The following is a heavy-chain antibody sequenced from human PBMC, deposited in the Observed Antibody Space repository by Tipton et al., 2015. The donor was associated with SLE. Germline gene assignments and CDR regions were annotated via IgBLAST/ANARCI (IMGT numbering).Heavy chain of an antibody. CDR3: ARAEYDFWSGYYTSFDY. CDR1: GGSISSYY. J-gene: IGHJ4*02. CDR2: IYTSGST. Sequence: LRLSCTVSGGSISSYYWSWIRQPPGKGLEWIGYIYTSGSTNYNPSLKSRVTISVDTSKNQFSLKLSSVTAADTAVYYCARAEYDFWSGYYTSFDYWGQGTLVTVSS. V-gene: IGHV4-4*08. D-gene: IGHD3-3*01.